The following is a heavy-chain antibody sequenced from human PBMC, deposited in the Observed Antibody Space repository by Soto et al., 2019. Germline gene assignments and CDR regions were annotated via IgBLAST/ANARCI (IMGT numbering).Heavy chain of an antibody. CDR2: IKQDGSEK. J-gene: IGHJ4*02. V-gene: IGHV3-7*05. Sequence: PGGSLRLPCAASGFTFSSYGMSWVRQGPGKGPEWVANIKQDGSEKYYVDSVKGRFTISRDNAKNSLYLQMTSLRAEDTAVYHCAKSLSAIPGDSWGQGTLVTVSS. CDR3: AKSLSAIPGDS. D-gene: IGHD2-2*01. CDR1: GFTFSSYG.